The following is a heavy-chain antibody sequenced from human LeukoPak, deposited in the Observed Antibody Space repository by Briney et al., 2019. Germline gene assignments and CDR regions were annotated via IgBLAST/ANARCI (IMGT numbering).Heavy chain of an antibody. CDR2: ISSSGSST. CDR1: GFTFSSYA. Sequence: GESLRLSCAASGFTFSSYAMSWVRPAPGKGLQWGSAISSSGSSTYYADSVNGHFTISRDNSKNTLYLQFNSLRVEDTAVYYCAKMMTASGSRFDYWGQGTLVTVSS. V-gene: IGHV3-23*01. CDR3: AKMMTASGSRFDY. D-gene: IGHD3-10*01. J-gene: IGHJ4*02.